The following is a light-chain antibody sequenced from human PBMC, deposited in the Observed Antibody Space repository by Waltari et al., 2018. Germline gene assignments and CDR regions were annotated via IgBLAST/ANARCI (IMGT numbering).Light chain of an antibody. Sequence: GLQSGVPSRFSGSGSGTDFTLTINNLQHEDFATYYCQQSYSTLYTFGQGTKLEI. V-gene: IGKV1-39*01. J-gene: IGKJ2*01. CDR3: QQSYSTLYT.